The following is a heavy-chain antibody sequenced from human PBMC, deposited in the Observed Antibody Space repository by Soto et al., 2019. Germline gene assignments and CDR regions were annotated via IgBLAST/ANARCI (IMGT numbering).Heavy chain of an antibody. D-gene: IGHD4-4*01. CDR1: GNTFTSDG. CDR2: ISAYSGHT. Sequence: VQLVQSGAEVKKPGASVKVSCKASGNTFTSDGISWVRQAPGQGLEWMGWISAYSGHTNYAQKLQGRVTMTTDTSTSTAYMELRSLRSDDTAVYYCAREPDGYSPYNWFYPWGQCTLVTVSS. CDR3: AREPDGYSPYNWFYP. J-gene: IGHJ5*02. V-gene: IGHV1-18*01.